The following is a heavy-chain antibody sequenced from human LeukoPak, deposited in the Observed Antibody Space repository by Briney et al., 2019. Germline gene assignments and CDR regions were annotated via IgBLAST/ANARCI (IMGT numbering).Heavy chain of an antibody. J-gene: IGHJ4*02. CDR3: ARDSWYYYDSSGYYYFDY. Sequence: PSETLSLTCTVSGGSISSGGYYWSWIRQHPGKGLEWIGYIYYSGSTYYNPSLKSRVTISVDTSKNQFSLKLSSVTAADTAVYYCARDSWYYYDSSGYYYFDYWGQGTLVTVSS. CDR1: GGSISSGGYY. D-gene: IGHD3-22*01. V-gene: IGHV4-31*03. CDR2: IYYSGST.